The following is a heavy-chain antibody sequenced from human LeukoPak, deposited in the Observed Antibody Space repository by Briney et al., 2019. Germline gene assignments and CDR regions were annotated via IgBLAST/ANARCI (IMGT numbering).Heavy chain of an antibody. V-gene: IGHV1-2*02. J-gene: IGHJ4*02. D-gene: IGHD1-7*01. CDR1: GYTFTGHY. CDR2: IEPNSGGT. CDR3: ARLNPLNYADY. Sequence: ASVKVSCKASGYTFTGHYMHWIRQAPGQGPEWMGWIEPNSGGTHYAQNFQGRLTISRDTSISTAYMELSRLSSDDTAMYYCARLNPLNYADYWGQGALVTVSS.